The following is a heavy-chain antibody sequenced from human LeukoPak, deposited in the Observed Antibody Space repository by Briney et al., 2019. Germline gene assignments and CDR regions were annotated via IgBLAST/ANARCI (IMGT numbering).Heavy chain of an antibody. D-gene: IGHD2-15*01. CDR1: GFTFSSYA. Sequence: GGSLRLSCAASGFTFSSYAMHWVRQAPGKGLEWVAVIWYDGSNKYYADSVKGRFTISRDNSKNTLYLQMNSLRAEDTAVYYCARDGTYCSGGSCDYYGMDVWGKGTTVTVSS. CDR2: IWYDGSNK. V-gene: IGHV3-33*08. J-gene: IGHJ6*04. CDR3: ARDGTYCSGGSCDYYGMDV.